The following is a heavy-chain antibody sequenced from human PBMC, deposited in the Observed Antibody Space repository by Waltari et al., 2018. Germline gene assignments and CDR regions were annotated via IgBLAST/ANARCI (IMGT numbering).Heavy chain of an antibody. CDR2: IIPIFGTA. Sequence: QVQLVQSGAEVKKPGSSVKVSCKASGGTFSSYATSWVQQAPGQGLEWMGRIIPIFGTANYAQKFQGRVTITADKSTSTAYMELSSLRSEDTAVYYCARDLYYYDSSGYPGVGYWGQGTLVTVSS. J-gene: IGHJ4*02. CDR3: ARDLYYYDSSGYPGVGY. D-gene: IGHD3-22*01. CDR1: GGTFSSYA. V-gene: IGHV1-69*08.